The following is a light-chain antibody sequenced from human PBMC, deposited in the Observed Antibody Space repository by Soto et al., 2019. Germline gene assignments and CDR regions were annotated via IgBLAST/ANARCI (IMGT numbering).Light chain of an antibody. CDR2: GVV. V-gene: IGLV2-11*01. J-gene: IGLJ1*01. Sequence: QSALTLPRPVSGSPGRSVTISCTGTGNDVVAYNYVSWYQQHPGRPPKLLIYGVVRWPSGVPDRFSGSKSGNTASLTISGLQAEDEADYFCCSYAGGYPYLFGTGTKVTVL. CDR3: CSYAGGYPYL. CDR1: GNDVVAYNY.